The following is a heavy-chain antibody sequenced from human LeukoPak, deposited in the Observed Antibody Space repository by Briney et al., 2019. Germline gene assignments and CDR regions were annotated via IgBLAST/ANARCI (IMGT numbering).Heavy chain of an antibody. D-gene: IGHD1-26*01. CDR1: GGSISSYY. J-gene: IGHJ4*02. CDR3: ARGSPGVGATPIDFDY. CDR2: IYYTGSA. V-gene: IGHV4-59*01. Sequence: SSETLSLICTVSGGSISSYYWSWIRQPPGKGLEWIGYIYYTGSANYNPSLESRVTMSVDTSQNHFSLKLSSVTAADTAVYYCARGSPGVGATPIDFDYWGQGTLVTVSS.